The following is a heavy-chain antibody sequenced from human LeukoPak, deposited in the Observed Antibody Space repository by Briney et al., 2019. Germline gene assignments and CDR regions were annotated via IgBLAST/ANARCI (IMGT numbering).Heavy chain of an antibody. CDR1: GFTFSSYW. D-gene: IGHD6-19*01. V-gene: IGHV3-7*01. Sequence: GGSLRLSCAASGFTFSSYWMSWDRQAPGNGLKGVANIKQDGSENDYVDSGKGRLTISRDNAKSSLYLQMNSLRAADTAVYYCASRGWLFDYWGQGTLVTVSS. CDR2: IKQDGSEN. J-gene: IGHJ4*02. CDR3: ASRGWLFDY.